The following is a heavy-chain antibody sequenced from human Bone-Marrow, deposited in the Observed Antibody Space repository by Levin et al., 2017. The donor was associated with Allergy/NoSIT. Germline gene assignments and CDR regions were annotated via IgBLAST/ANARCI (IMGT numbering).Heavy chain of an antibody. CDR2: INSDGSIR. V-gene: IGHV3-74*01. Sequence: GGSLRLSCEASGFTFYSYSMNWVRQAPGKGLVWLSNINSDGSIRKYADSVKGRFTISRDNAKNTLFLQMDSLTAEDTAVYYCSRLDYYYGMDVWGQGTTVTVSS. CDR3: SRLDYYYGMDV. J-gene: IGHJ6*02. CDR1: GFTFYSYS.